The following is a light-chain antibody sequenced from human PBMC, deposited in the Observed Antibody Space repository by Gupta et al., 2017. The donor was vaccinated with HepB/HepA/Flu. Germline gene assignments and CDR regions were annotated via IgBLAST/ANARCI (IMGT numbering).Light chain of an antibody. J-gene: IGKJ5*01. CDR2: DTY. CDR1: QIVSRNY. CDR3: QQYGSQPSLT. Sequence: IVLTQFPATLSFSPGERSTLSCEARQIVSRNYLAWYQQRPGRAPRLLIYDTYTRDSGISDRFSGSGFGKNLSLTISRREQEDFAVYYCQQYGSQPSLTFGQGTQLEIK. V-gene: IGKV3D-20*01.